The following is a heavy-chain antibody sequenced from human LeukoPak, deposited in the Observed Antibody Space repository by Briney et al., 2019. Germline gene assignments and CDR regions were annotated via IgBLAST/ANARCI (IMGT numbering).Heavy chain of an antibody. Sequence: SETLSLTCTVSGGSISSYYWSWIRQPPGKGLEWIGYIYYSGSTNYNPSLKSRVTISVDTSKNQFSLKLSSVTAADTAVYYCARSRTDSSGPNDYWGQGTLVTVSS. V-gene: IGHV4-59*12. D-gene: IGHD3-22*01. CDR3: ARSRTDSSGPNDY. CDR1: GGSISSYY. CDR2: IYYSGST. J-gene: IGHJ4*02.